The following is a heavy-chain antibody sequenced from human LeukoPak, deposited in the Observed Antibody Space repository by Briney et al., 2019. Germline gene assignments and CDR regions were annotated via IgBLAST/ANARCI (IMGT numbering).Heavy chain of an antibody. J-gene: IGHJ4*02. D-gene: IGHD2-15*01. V-gene: IGHV3-23*01. CDR3: AKEVVVAAKILVLRYFDY. CDR1: GFTFDDYA. CDR2: ISGSGGST. Sequence: GGSLRLSCAASGFTFDDYAMHWVRQAPGKGLEWVSAISGSGGSTYYADSVKGRFTISRDNSRNTLYLQMNSLRAEDTAVYYCAKEVVVAAKILVLRYFDYWGQGTLVTVSS.